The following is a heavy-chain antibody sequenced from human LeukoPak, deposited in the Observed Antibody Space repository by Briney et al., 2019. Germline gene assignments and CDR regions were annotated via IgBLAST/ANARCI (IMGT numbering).Heavy chain of an antibody. CDR3: ARTPRYNWNDVYYYYYMDV. V-gene: IGHV4-30-2*01. CDR1: GGSISSGSYY. J-gene: IGHJ6*03. D-gene: IGHD1-1*01. Sequence: SETLSLTCTVSGGSISSGSYYWSWIRQPPGKGLEWIGYIYYSGSTYYNPSLKSRVTLSVDRSKNQFSLRLSSVTAADTAVYYCARTPRYNWNDVYYYYYMDVWGKGTTVTVSS. CDR2: IYYSGST.